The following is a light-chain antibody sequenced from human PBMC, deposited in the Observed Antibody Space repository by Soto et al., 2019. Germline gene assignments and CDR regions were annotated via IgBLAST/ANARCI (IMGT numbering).Light chain of an antibody. CDR1: QSVSNSY. V-gene: IGKV3-20*01. J-gene: IGKJ2*01. CDR2: GIS. Sequence: ESVLTQSPGTLSLSPGERATLSCRASQSVSNSYFAWYRQKPGQAPRLLIYGISSRATGIPDRFSGSGSGTDFTLTISRLESEDCVVYYCQQYSSLPHTFGQGTKLEVK. CDR3: QQYSSLPHT.